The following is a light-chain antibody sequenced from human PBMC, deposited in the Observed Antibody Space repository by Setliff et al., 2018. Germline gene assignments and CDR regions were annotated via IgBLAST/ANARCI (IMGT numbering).Light chain of an antibody. Sequence: QSALAQPPSVSGSPGQSVTISCTGTSSHIGDYNSVSWYQQHPGKVPKLMIYDVDKRPSGVPDRFSGSKSGSSASLTISGLQAEDEADYYCCSYATTYTFVVFGGGPRSPS. CDR1: SSHIGDYNS. J-gene: IGLJ2*01. CDR2: DVD. CDR3: CSYATTYTFVV. V-gene: IGLV2-11*01.